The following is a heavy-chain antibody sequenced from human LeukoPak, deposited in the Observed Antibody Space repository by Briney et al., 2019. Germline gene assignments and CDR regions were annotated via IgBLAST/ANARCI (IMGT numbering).Heavy chain of an antibody. CDR1: GYTFTSYD. J-gene: IGHJ4*02. CDR3: AAPTRSVVALEY. V-gene: IGHV1-8*01. D-gene: IGHD2-21*01. CDR2: MNPNSGNT. Sequence: GASVKVSCKASGYTFTSYDINWVRQATGQGLEWMGWMNPNSGNTGYAQKFQGRVTMTRNTSISTAYMELSSPRSEDTAVYYWAAPTRSVVALEYWGQGTLVTVSS.